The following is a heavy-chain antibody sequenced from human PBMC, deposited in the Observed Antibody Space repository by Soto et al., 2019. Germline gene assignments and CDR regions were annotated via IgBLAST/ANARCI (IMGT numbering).Heavy chain of an antibody. CDR1: GYTFTSYG. Sequence: ASVKVSCKASGYTFTSYGISWVRQAPGQGLEWMGWISAYNGSTNYAQKLQGRVTMTTDTSTSTAYMELRSLRSDDTAVYYCARVAYDSSGYYQTDLYYYGMDVWGQGTTVTVSS. CDR3: ARVAYDSSGYYQTDLYYYGMDV. V-gene: IGHV1-18*01. D-gene: IGHD3-22*01. J-gene: IGHJ6*02. CDR2: ISAYNGST.